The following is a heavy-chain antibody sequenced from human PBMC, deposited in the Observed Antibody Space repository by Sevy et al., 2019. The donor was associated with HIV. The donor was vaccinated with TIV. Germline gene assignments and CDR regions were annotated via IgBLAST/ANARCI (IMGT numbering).Heavy chain of an antibody. CDR1: RFSFSVYA. D-gene: IGHD5-18*01. J-gene: IGHJ4*02. Sequence: GGSLRLSCAASRFSFSVYAMHWVRQDPGRGLEWVAVISLDGSEKFYADSVKGRFTVSRDNSKNMLYLQMNSLRPDDTALYYCACPKFGYNSGLLSSFDYWGQGTPVTVSS. CDR2: ISLDGSEK. V-gene: IGHV3-30*04. CDR3: ACPKFGYNSGLLSSFDY.